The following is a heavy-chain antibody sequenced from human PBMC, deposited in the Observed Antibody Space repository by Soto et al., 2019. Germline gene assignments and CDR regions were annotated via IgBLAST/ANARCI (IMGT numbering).Heavy chain of an antibody. V-gene: IGHV1-2*02. CDR2: INPKTGGT. J-gene: IGHJ4*02. CDR3: ARDVVGSDYFDS. D-gene: IGHD1-26*01. Sequence: ASVKVSCKASGYTFTDYYMHWVRQAPGQGLEWMGWINPKTGGTNYVQKFQDRVTMTRDTSITTAYMELSRLRSDDTAGYYCARDVVGSDYFDSWGQGTLVTVSS. CDR1: GYTFTDYY.